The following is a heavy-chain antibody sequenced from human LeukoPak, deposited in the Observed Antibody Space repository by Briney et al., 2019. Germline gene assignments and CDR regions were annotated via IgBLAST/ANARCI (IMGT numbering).Heavy chain of an antibody. J-gene: IGHJ4*02. V-gene: IGHV4-59*01. Sequence: SETLSLTCTVSGGSISSYYWSWIRQPPGKGLEWIGYIYYSGSTNYNPSLKSRVTISVDTSKNQFSLKLSSVTAADTAVYYCARAYYDSSGYLYYFDHWGQGTLVTVSS. CDR3: ARAYYDSSGYLYYFDH. CDR2: IYYSGST. D-gene: IGHD3-22*01. CDR1: GGSISSYY.